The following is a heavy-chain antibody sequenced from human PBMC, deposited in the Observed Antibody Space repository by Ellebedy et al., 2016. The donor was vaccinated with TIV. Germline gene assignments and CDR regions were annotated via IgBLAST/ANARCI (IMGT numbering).Heavy chain of an antibody. CDR3: AKEVRLVGRWPNLVSGVGGLDV. CDR2: ISGDGNDK. Sequence: GGSLRLXCAASEFTFTNSAMHWVRQAPGEGLEWVALISGDGNDKSYSDSVKGRFTISRDNSKNTLYLQMNSLRREDTAVYYCAKEVRLVGRWPNLVSGVGGLDVWGQGTTVTVSS. D-gene: IGHD2-8*02. J-gene: IGHJ6*02. CDR1: EFTFTNSA. V-gene: IGHV3-30*18.